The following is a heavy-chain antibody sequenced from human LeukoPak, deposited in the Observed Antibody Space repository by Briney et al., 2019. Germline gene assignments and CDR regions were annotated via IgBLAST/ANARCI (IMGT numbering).Heavy chain of an antibody. CDR2: INSDGTGT. J-gene: IGHJ4*02. Sequence: GGSLRLSCAASGFTFSSYWMHWVRQAPGKGLVWVSRINSDGTGTSYADSVKGRFTISRDNAKNTLYLQMNSLRAEDTAVYYCATHWGYSCTWQTFDYWGQGTLVTVSS. D-gene: IGHD6-13*01. CDR3: ATHWGYSCTWQTFDY. V-gene: IGHV3-74*01. CDR1: GFTFSSYW.